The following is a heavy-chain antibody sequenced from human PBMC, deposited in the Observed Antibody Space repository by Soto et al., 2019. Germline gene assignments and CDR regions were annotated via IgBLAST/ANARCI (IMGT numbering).Heavy chain of an antibody. CDR1: GYTFTSYG. CDR3: AMGILTGYYSGMESDFDY. J-gene: IGHJ4*02. CDR2: ISAYNGNT. V-gene: IGHV1-18*01. Sequence: ASVKVSCKASGYTFTSYGISWVRQAPGQGLEWMGWISAYNGNTNYAQKLQGRVTMTTDTSTSTAYMELRSLRSDDTAVYYCAMGILTGYYSGMESDFDYWGQGTLVTVSS. D-gene: IGHD3-9*01.